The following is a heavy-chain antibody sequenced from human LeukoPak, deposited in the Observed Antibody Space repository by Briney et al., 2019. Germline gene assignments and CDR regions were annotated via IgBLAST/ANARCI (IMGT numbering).Heavy chain of an antibody. CDR2: ISSSGSSI. CDR3: ARVYYGSGSNYYYYYYMDV. V-gene: IGHV3-11*01. Sequence: PGGSLRLSCAASGFTFSDYYMSWIRQAPGKGLEWGSYISSSGSSIYYADSVKGRFTISRDNAKNSLYLQMNSLRAEDTAVYYCARVYYGSGSNYYYYYYMDVWGKGTTVTISS. D-gene: IGHD3-10*01. J-gene: IGHJ6*03. CDR1: GFTFSDYY.